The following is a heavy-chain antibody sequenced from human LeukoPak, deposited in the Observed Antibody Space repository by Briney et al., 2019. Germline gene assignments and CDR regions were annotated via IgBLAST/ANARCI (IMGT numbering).Heavy chain of an antibody. D-gene: IGHD4-17*01. CDR3: ARDRAPMVTTNWFDL. Sequence: GASVKVSCKASGYTFTSYGISWVRQAPGQGLKWMGWISAYNGNTNYAQKLQGRVTMTTDTSTSTAYMELRSLRSDDTAVYYCARDRAPMVTTNWFDLRGQGTLVTVSS. CDR1: GYTFTSYG. V-gene: IGHV1-18*01. CDR2: ISAYNGNT. J-gene: IGHJ5*02.